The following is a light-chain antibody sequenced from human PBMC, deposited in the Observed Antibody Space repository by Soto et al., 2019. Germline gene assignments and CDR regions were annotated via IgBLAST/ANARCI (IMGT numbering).Light chain of an antibody. CDR3: AAWDDSLRGHWA. J-gene: IGLJ3*02. Sequence: QSVLTQPPSASGTPGQRVTLSCSGSSSNIGNTYGNWYQQFPGTAPKLLIFSNDHRPSGVPDRFSCSKSGTSAYLAISGLRSEEEADYYCAAWDDSLRGHWAFGGGTKLTVL. CDR2: SND. V-gene: IGLV1-47*02. CDR1: SSNIGNTY.